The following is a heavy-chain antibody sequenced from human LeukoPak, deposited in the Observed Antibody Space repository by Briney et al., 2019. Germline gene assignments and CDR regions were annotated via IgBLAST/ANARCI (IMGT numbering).Heavy chain of an antibody. V-gene: IGHV3-73*01. J-gene: IGHJ6*04. Sequence: GGSLKLSCSASGLTFSVAAIHWVRQASGKGLEWVGRIKTKADNYATAYAASVKGRFTISRDDSTNTAYLQMNSLKTEDTAVYYCTHPAYYYNVDVWGKGTTVTVSS. CDR2: IKTKADNYAT. D-gene: IGHD6-25*01. CDR3: THPAYYYNVDV. CDR1: GLTFSVAA.